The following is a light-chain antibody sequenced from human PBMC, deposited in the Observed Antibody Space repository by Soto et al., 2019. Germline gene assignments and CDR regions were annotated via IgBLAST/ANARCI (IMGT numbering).Light chain of an antibody. Sequence: QSLPTQPPSASGTPGQRGTISCSGSSSNIGSNTVNWYQQLPGTAPKLLIYSNNQRPSGVPDRFSGSKSGTSASLAISGLQSEDEADYYCAAWDDSLNGYVFGTGTKVTVL. J-gene: IGLJ1*01. CDR1: SSNIGSNT. CDR2: SNN. CDR3: AAWDDSLNGYV. V-gene: IGLV1-44*01.